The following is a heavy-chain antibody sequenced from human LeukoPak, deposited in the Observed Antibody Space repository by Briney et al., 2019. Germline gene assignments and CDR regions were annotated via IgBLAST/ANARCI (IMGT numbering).Heavy chain of an antibody. D-gene: IGHD6-19*01. CDR3: AKDALGSSGWYGDY. J-gene: IGHJ4*02. CDR2: ISYDGSNK. V-gene: IGHV3-30-3*02. CDR1: GFTFSTYA. Sequence: PGRCLRLSCAASGFTFSTYAMHWVRQGPGKGLEWVAVISYDGSNKYYADSVKGRFTISRDNSKNTLYLQMNSLKPEDTAVYYCAKDALGSSGWYGDYWGQGTPVTVSS.